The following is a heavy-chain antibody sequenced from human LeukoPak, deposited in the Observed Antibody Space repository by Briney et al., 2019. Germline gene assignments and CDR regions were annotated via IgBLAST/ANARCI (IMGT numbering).Heavy chain of an antibody. CDR1: GGSISSGDYY. CDR3: AREGGYSSGLDY. CDR2: IYYSGST. D-gene: IGHD6-19*01. V-gene: IGHV4-30-4*02. J-gene: IGHJ4*02. Sequence: SETLSLTCTVSGGSISSGDYYWSWIRQPPGKGLEWIGYIYYSGSTYYNPSLKSRVTISVDTSKNQFSLKLSSVTAADTAVYYCAREGGYSSGLDYWGQGTLVTVSS.